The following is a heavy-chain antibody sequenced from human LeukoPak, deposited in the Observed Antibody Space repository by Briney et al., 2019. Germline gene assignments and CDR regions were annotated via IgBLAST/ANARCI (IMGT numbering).Heavy chain of an antibody. Sequence: GGSLRLSCAASGFTFSTHWMTWVRQAPGKGLEWVANIREDGSEKYSVASVKGRFTISRDNAKNSLYLQMNSLRAEDTAVYYCARGAAVWFGESLLDYWGQGTLITVSS. CDR1: GFTFSTHW. CDR3: ARGAAVWFGESLLDY. CDR2: IREDGSEK. D-gene: IGHD3-10*01. V-gene: IGHV3-7*05. J-gene: IGHJ4*02.